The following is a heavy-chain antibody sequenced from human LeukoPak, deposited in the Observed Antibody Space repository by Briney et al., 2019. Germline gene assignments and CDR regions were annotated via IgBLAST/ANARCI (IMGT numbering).Heavy chain of an antibody. J-gene: IGHJ6*03. D-gene: IGHD6-19*01. CDR2: ISAYNGNT. V-gene: IGHV1-18*01. Sequence: ASVKVPCKASGYTFTSYGISWVRQAPGQGLEWMGWISAYNGNTNYAQKLQGRVTMTTDTSTSTAYMELRSLRSDDTAVYYCARGIAVEFYYYMDVWGKGTTVTVSS. CDR1: GYTFTSYG. CDR3: ARGIAVEFYYYMDV.